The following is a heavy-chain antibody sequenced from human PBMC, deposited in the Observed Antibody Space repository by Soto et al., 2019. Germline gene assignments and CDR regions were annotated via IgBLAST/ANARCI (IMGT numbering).Heavy chain of an antibody. J-gene: IGHJ6*02. V-gene: IGHV4-31*03. D-gene: IGHD2-2*01. Sequence: PSETLSLTCTVSGGSISSGGYYWSWIRQHPGKGLEWIGYIYYSGSTYYNPSLKSRVTISVDTSKNQFSLKLSSVTAADTAVYYCARGGVTAIVVVPANYYYYYGMDVWGQGTTVTVSS. CDR1: GGSISSGGYY. CDR3: ARGGVTAIVVVPANYYYYYGMDV. CDR2: IYYSGST.